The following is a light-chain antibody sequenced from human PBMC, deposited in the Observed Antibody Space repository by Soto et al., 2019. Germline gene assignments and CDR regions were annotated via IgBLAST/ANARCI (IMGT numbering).Light chain of an antibody. Sequence: QSVLTQPRSVSGPPGQSVTISCTGTNSDVGGYNYVSWYQQYPGKAPKLMISGVSERPSGVPDRFSGSKSRNTASLTISGLQAEDEADYYCCSYVDTDTWVFGGGTKVTVL. CDR3: CSYVDTDTWV. CDR1: NSDVGGYNY. J-gene: IGLJ3*02. V-gene: IGLV2-11*01. CDR2: GVS.